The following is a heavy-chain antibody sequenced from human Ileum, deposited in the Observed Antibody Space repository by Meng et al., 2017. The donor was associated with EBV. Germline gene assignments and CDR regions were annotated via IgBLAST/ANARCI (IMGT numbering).Heavy chain of an antibody. CDR1: GGSISSTLYH. D-gene: IGHD3-22*01. CDR2: VSYIGNT. J-gene: IGHJ4*02. V-gene: IGHV4-39*07. CDR3: ARNVPGTSAYYD. Sequence: PLQEAGPGLVTPSATLSLTSAVSGGSISSTLYHWDWLRQAPGKGLEWIADVSYIGNTYYNPSLKSRVTMSVDTSKNQFSLNLNSVTAVDTAVYYCARNVPGTSAYYDWGQGTLVTVSS.